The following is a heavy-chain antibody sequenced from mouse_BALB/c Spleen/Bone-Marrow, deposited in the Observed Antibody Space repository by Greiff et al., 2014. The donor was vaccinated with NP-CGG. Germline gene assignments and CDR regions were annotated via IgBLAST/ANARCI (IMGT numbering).Heavy chain of an antibody. CDR2: INPTNGST. Sequence: LQESGAELVRPGVPVKLSCKASGYTFTSYWMHWIKQRPEQGLERIGEINPTNGSTNYNEEFKTKATLTVDKSSSTAYMQLSSLTSEDSAVYYCASGPWYFDVWGAGTTVTVSS. D-gene: IGHD3-1*01. CDR1: GYTFTSYW. CDR3: ASGPWYFDV. V-gene: IGHV1S81*02. J-gene: IGHJ1*01.